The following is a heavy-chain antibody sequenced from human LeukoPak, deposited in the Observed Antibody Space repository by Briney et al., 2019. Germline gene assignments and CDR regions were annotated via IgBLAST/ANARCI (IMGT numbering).Heavy chain of an antibody. D-gene: IGHD3-9*01. CDR1: GGSISSYY. Sequence: SETLSLTCTVSGGSISSYYWSWIRQPPGEGLEWIGYIYYSGSTNYNPSLKSRVIISVDTSKNQFSLKLSSVTAADTAVYYCARNYDILTGYYVLDYWGQGTLVTVSS. CDR3: ARNYDILTGYYVLDY. V-gene: IGHV4-59*01. J-gene: IGHJ4*02. CDR2: IYYSGST.